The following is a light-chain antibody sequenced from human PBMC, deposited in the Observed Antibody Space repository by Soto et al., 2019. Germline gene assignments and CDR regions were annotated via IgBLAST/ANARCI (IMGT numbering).Light chain of an antibody. Sequence: EIVLTQSPGTLSLSPGERATLSCRASQSVTSSYLAWYRQKPGQAPRLLIYGASSRATGIPDRFSGSGSGTDFTLTIGRLEPEDFAVYYCQHYGSSPTFGQGTKVDIK. CDR2: GAS. J-gene: IGKJ1*01. V-gene: IGKV3-20*01. CDR1: QSVTSSY. CDR3: QHYGSSPT.